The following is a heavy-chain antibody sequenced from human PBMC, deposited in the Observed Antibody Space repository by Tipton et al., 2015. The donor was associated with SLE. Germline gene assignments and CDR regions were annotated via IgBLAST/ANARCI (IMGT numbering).Heavy chain of an antibody. V-gene: IGHV4-34*12. D-gene: IGHD1-26*01. Sequence: LRLSCSVYGDSLSGQYWSWIRQPPGKGLEWIGEVFRGGSTNYSPSLESRVTITVDMSKNQLSLRLISVTAADTAVYYCARASGGPGGNYGDDFWGQGTLVTVSS. J-gene: IGHJ4*02. CDR2: VFRGGST. CDR1: GDSLSGQY. CDR3: ARASGGPGGNYGDDF.